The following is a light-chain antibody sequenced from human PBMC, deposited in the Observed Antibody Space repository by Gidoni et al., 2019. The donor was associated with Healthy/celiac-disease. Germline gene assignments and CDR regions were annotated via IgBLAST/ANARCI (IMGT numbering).Light chain of an antibody. CDR2: KAS. CDR1: QTISSW. V-gene: IGKV1-5*03. J-gene: IGKJ4*01. CDR3: QQYNSFPLT. Sequence: DIQMTQSPSTLSASIGDGVTISCRASQTISSWLAWYQQKPGKAPKLLIYKASSLQSGVPSRFSGSGSGTEFTLTISSLQPDDFATYFCQQYNSFPLTFGGGTKVEIK.